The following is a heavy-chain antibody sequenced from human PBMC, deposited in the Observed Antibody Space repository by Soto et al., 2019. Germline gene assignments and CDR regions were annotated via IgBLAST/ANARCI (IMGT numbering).Heavy chain of an antibody. V-gene: IGHV4-39*01. Sequence: SETLSLTCTVSGGSISSSSYYWGWIRQPPGKGLEWIGSIYYSGSTYYNPSLKSRVTISVDTSKNQFSLRLSSVTAADTAVYYCARLIGYSSGWVDAFDIWGQGTMVTVSS. CDR1: GGSISSSSYY. J-gene: IGHJ3*02. CDR3: ARLIGYSSGWVDAFDI. CDR2: IYYSGST. D-gene: IGHD6-19*01.